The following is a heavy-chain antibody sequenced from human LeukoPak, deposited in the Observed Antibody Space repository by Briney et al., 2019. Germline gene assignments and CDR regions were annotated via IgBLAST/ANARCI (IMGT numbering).Heavy chain of an antibody. CDR3: ARVTTAAGDY. CDR1: GFTFSSYS. J-gene: IGHJ4*02. V-gene: IGHV3-48*02. Sequence: PGGSLRLSCAASGFTFSSYSMNWVRQAPGKGLEWVSYISSSISTTYYADSVKGRFTISRDNARNSLYLQMNSLRDEDTAVYYCARVTTAAGDYWGQGTLVTVSS. CDR2: ISSSISTT. D-gene: IGHD6-13*01.